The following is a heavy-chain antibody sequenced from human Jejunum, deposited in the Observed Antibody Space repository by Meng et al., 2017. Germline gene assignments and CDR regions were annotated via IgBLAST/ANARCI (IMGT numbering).Heavy chain of an antibody. J-gene: IGHJ4*02. D-gene: IGHD1-26*01. CDR2: AST. Sequence: QVQRQEAGPGLGRPSETLSLICTVSGGSVSRAGYQWGWIRQPPGKGLEWIGYASTNYNPSLKSRVTISLDTSRNQFSLSLSSVTAADTAVYYCARDHMGSLDYWGQGSLVTVSS. CDR3: ARDHMGSLDY. CDR1: GGSVSRAGYQ. V-gene: IGHV4-61*08.